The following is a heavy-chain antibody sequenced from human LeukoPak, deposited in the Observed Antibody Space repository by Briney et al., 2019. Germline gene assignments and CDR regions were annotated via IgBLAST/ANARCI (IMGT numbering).Heavy chain of an antibody. J-gene: IGHJ4*02. CDR3: ARDAGGAWPFDY. V-gene: IGHV3-23*01. CDR2: ISPTGEGT. CDR1: GFAFSNTG. Sequence: GGSLRLSCAASGFAFSNTGMTWVRQAPGRGLEWVSTISPTGEGTHYADSVKGRFTISRDNSKDTLSLEMNSLRADDTATYYCARDAGGAWPFDYWGQGTRVIVSS. D-gene: IGHD4-17*01.